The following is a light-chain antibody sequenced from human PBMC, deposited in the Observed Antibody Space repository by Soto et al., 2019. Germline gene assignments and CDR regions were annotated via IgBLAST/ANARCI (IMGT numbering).Light chain of an antibody. CDR2: GSF. J-gene: IGKJ1*01. CDR3: QQYNDWPRT. Sequence: IVMTQSPVTLSASPGESATLSCRASQSVDNNVAWYQQKPGQAPRLLIVGSFARATGIPARFSGSGSGTEFTLTISSLQSEDFAIYYCQQYNDWPRTFGQGTKVDI. CDR1: QSVDNN. V-gene: IGKV3-15*01.